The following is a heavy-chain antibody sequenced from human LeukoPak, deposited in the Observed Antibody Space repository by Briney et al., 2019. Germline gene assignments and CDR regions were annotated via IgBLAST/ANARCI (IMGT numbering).Heavy chain of an antibody. D-gene: IGHD2-2*01. Sequence: ASVKVSCKASGYPFTSHGITWVRQAPGQGLDWMGWISGYNGDTNYAQELQGRVTMTTDRSTSTAYMELRSLRSDDTAVYYCARDPSNTSGRMTWFDSWGQGTLATVSS. V-gene: IGHV1-18*01. J-gene: IGHJ5*01. CDR3: ARDPSNTSGRMTWFDS. CDR2: ISGYNGDT. CDR1: GYPFTSHG.